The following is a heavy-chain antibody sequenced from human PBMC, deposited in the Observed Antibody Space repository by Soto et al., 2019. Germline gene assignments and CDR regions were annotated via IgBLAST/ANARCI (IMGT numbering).Heavy chain of an antibody. D-gene: IGHD3-3*01. Sequence: PSETLSLTCTVSGGSISSSSYYWGWIRQPPGKGLEWIGSIYYSGSTYYNPSLKSRVTISVDTSKNQFSLKLSSVTAADTAVYYCARQITSGYWANWFDPWGQGTLVTVSS. CDR2: IYYSGST. V-gene: IGHV4-39*01. CDR3: ARQITSGYWANWFDP. J-gene: IGHJ5*02. CDR1: GGSISSSSYY.